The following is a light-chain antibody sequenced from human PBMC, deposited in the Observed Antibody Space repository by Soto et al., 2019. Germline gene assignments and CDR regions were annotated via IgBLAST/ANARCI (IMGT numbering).Light chain of an antibody. CDR2: SNN. J-gene: IGLJ3*02. Sequence: QSVLTQPPSASGTPGQRVTISCSGSSSSIGGNTVNWYQQLPGTAPKLLIFSNNQRPSGVPDRFSGSKSGTSASLAISGLQSEDESDYYCAAWDDYPNAWVFGGGTKLTVL. CDR1: SSSIGGNT. CDR3: AAWDDYPNAWV. V-gene: IGLV1-44*01.